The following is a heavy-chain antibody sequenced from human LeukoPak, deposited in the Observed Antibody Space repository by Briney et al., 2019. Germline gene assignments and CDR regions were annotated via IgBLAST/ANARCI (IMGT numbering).Heavy chain of an antibody. D-gene: IGHD3-3*01. CDR2: IYYSGST. CDR3: ARTPSVCDFWSGYYYGMDV. V-gene: IGHV4-59*01. Sequence: SETLSLTCTVSGGSISSYYWSWIRQPPGKGLEWIGYIYYSGSTNYNPSLKSRVTISVDTSKNQFSLKLSSVTAADTAVYYCARTPSVCDFWSGYYYGMDVWGQGTTVTVSS. J-gene: IGHJ6*02. CDR1: GGSISSYY.